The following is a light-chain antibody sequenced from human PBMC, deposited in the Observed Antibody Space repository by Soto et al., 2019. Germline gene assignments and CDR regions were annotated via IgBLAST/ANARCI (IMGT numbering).Light chain of an antibody. CDR1: QRLLSSY. CDR3: QQFGRSVT. V-gene: IGKV3-20*01. J-gene: IGKJ4*01. CDR2: DAS. Sequence: EIVLTQSPATLSLSPGERATLSCRASQRLLSSYLVWYQQRPGQAPSLLIYDASSRAPGIPDRFSGSGSGTDFILTISRLEPEDFAVYYCQQFGRSVTFGGGTKVEI.